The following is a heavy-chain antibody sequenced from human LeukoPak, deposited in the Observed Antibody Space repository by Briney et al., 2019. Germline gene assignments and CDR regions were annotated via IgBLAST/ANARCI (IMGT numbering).Heavy chain of an antibody. CDR1: GFTFSSYS. Sequence: GGSLRLSCAASGFTFSSYSMNWVRQAPGKGLEWVSSISSSSSYIYYADSVKGRFTISRDNAKNSLYLQMNSLRAEDTAVYYCARGSSVYCSSTSCYDGFSSWFDPWGQGTLVTVSS. CDR3: ARGSSVYCSSTSCYDGFSSWFDP. J-gene: IGHJ5*02. CDR2: ISSSSSYI. D-gene: IGHD2-2*01. V-gene: IGHV3-21*01.